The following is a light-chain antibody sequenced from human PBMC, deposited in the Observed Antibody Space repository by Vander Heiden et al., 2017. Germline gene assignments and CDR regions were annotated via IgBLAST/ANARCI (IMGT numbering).Light chain of an antibody. CDR1: ALPQKY. Sequence: SYALTQPPSVSVSPGQTARLTCSGDALPQKYAYWYQQKSRQAPVRIIHEDRKRPSGIPEGFSGSSSGTMATLTISGAQVEDEADYYCYSTDSSGNHRGVFGGGTKLTVL. CDR3: YSTDSSGNHRGV. V-gene: IGLV3-10*01. J-gene: IGLJ3*02. CDR2: EDR.